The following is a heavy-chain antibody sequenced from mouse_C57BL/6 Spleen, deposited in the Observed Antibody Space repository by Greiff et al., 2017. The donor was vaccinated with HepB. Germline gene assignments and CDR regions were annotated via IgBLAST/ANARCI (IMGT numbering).Heavy chain of an antibody. D-gene: IGHD1-1*01. V-gene: IGHV7-3*01. J-gene: IGHJ4*01. CDR1: GFTFTDYY. CDR2: IRNKANGYTT. CDR3: ARYGYYGSRRDAMDY. Sequence: EVNVVESGGGLVQPGGSLSLSCAASGFTFTDYYMSWVRQPPGKALEWLGFIRNKANGYTTEYTASVKGRFTISRDNSQSILYLQMNALRAEDSATYYCARYGYYGSRRDAMDYWGQGTSVTVSS.